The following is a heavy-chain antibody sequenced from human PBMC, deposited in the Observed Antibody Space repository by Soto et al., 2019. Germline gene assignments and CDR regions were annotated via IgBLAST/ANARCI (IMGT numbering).Heavy chain of an antibody. CDR3: APSPRGGVITKMGAYSYMAV. CDR1: GYTFTGYY. J-gene: IGHJ6*03. CDR2: INPNSGGT. V-gene: IGHV1-2*04. D-gene: IGHD3-16*02. Sequence: ASVKVSCKASGYTFTGYYMHWVRQAPGQGLERMGWINPNSGGTNYAQKFQGWVTMTRDTSISTAYMELSRLRSDDTAVYYCAPSPRGGVITKMGAYSYMAVWGNGTTVTVSS.